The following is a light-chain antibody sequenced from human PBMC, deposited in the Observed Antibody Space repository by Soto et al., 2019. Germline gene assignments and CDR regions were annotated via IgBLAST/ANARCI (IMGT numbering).Light chain of an antibody. CDR3: QQRSNWPVM. CDR1: QSVRTY. J-gene: IGKJ1*01. V-gene: IGKV3-11*01. CDR2: DAS. Sequence: EIVLTQSPATLSLSPGERATLSCRAVQSVRTYLAWYQQKPGRAPRLLIYDASSRATGIPARFSGSGSGTEFTLTISSLEPEDFAVYYCQQRSNWPVMFGQGTRVEIK.